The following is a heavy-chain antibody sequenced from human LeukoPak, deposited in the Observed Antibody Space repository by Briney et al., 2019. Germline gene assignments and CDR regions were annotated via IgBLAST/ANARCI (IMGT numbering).Heavy chain of an antibody. D-gene: IGHD1-20*01. J-gene: IGHJ6*02. Sequence: PSETLSLTCSVSGGLISSSGNFYWGWIRQVPGKGFEWIGSVYYTGYSYDNPSLKSRVTVSVDTSKNQFSLKLNSVTAADTAIYYCARQGAITARRTHYYAMDVWGPGTTVTVSS. CDR3: ARQGAITARRTHYYAMDV. CDR1: GGLISSSGNFY. CDR2: VYYTGYS. V-gene: IGHV4-39*01.